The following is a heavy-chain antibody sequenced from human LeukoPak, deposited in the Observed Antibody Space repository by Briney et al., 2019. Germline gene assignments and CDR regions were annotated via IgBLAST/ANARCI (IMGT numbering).Heavy chain of an antibody. V-gene: IGHV1-18*01. Sequence: ASVKVSCKASGYTFTSYGISWVRQAPGQGLEWMGWISAYNGNTNYAQKLQGRVTMTTDTSTSTAYMELRSLRSDDTAVYYCARQVTITIFGVVTNWLDPWGQGTLVTVSS. CDR1: GYTFTSYG. CDR2: ISAYNGNT. D-gene: IGHD3-3*01. J-gene: IGHJ5*02. CDR3: ARQVTITIFGVVTNWLDP.